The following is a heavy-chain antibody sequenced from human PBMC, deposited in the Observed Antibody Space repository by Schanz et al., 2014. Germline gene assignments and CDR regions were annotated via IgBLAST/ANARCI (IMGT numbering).Heavy chain of an antibody. V-gene: IGHV7-4-1*02. D-gene: IGHD3-22*01. Sequence: QVHLVQSGSELKKPGASVKVSCKASGYTFTSNALNWVRQAPGQGLEWMGWINTNTGNPTYAQRFTGRFVFSLDTSASTAYLQISSLKSEDTAVYYCARDSDVGYDYDSSGYYDFAYWGQGTLVTVSS. CDR2: INTNTGNP. CDR3: ARDSDVGYDYDSSGYYDFAY. CDR1: GYTFTSNA. J-gene: IGHJ4*02.